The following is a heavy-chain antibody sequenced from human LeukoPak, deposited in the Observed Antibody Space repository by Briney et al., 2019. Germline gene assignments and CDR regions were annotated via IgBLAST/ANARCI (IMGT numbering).Heavy chain of an antibody. CDR3: AREVVAASNWFDP. CDR2: INHSGST. J-gene: IGHJ5*02. V-gene: IGHV4-34*01. Sequence: SETLSLTCAVYGGSFSDYYWSWIRQPPGKGLEWIGEINHSGSTNYNPSLKSRVTISLDTSKNQFSLKLSSVTAADAAVYYCAREVVAASNWFDPWGQGTLVTVSS. CDR1: GGSFSDYY. D-gene: IGHD2-15*01.